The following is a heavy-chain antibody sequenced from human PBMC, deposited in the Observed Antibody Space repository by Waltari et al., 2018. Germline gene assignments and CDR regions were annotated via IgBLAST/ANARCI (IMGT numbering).Heavy chain of an antibody. D-gene: IGHD7-27*01. Sequence: QVQLVQSGAEVKKPGASVKVSCKASGYTFTGYYMNWGGQAPGQGLEWMGRINPNSGGTNYAQKFQGRVTMTRDTSISTAYMELSRLRSDDTAVYYCAREPQTGDAFDIWGQGTMVTVSS. V-gene: IGHV1-2*06. J-gene: IGHJ3*02. CDR1: GYTFTGYY. CDR2: INPNSGGT. CDR3: AREPQTGDAFDI.